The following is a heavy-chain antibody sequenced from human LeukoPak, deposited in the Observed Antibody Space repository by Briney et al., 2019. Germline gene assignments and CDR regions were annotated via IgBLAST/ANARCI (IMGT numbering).Heavy chain of an antibody. CDR3: AREAYDSSGYSDY. D-gene: IGHD3-22*01. CDR1: GFTFSSYE. J-gene: IGHJ4*02. CDR2: ISSSGSTI. Sequence: PGGSLRLSCAASGFTFSSYEMNWVRQAPGKGLEWVSYISSSGSTIYYADSVKGRFTISRDNAKNSLYLQMNSLRAEDTAVYYCAREAYDSSGYSDYWGQGTLVTVSS. V-gene: IGHV3-48*03.